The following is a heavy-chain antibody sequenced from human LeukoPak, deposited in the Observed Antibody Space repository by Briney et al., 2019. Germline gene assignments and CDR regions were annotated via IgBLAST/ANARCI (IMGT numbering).Heavy chain of an antibody. J-gene: IGHJ4*02. V-gene: IGHV3-7*01. D-gene: IGHD6-19*01. CDR3: ARGPAAGNLLGY. CDR2: IKQDGSEK. CDR1: GFTFSSYW. Sequence: PGGSLRLSCAASGFTFSSYWMSWVRRAPGKGLEWVANIKQDGSEKYYVDSVKGRFTISRDNAKNSLFLQMNSLRAEDTAVYYCARGPAAGNLLGYWGQGTLVTVSS.